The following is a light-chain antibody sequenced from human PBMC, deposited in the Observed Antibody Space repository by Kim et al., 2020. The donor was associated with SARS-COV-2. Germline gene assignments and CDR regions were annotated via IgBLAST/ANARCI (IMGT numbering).Light chain of an antibody. V-gene: IGKV3-15*01. CDR2: GAS. Sequence: EIVMTQSPATLSVSPGERATLSCRASQRVSSNLAWYQQKPGQAPRLLIYGASTRATGIPATFSGSGSGTEFTLTISSLQSADFAVYYCQQYNNWPYTFGQGTKLEI. J-gene: IGKJ2*01. CDR3: QQYNNWPYT. CDR1: QRVSSN.